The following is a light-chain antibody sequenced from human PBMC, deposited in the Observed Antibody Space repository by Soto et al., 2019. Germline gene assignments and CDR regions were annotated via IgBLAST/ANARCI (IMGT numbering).Light chain of an antibody. Sequence: QSVLTQSHSMSRAPGQRVTRSCPGRSSNIGAGYNIHWYQQIPGTAPKLLIYGNSNRPSGGTYRFSGSKASTSASLTSTGLQAEDEADYYCQSYDSRVRGPYVFGTGTKDTGL. CDR2: GNS. J-gene: IGLJ1*01. CDR1: SSNIGAGYN. CDR3: QSYDSRVRGPYV. V-gene: IGLV1-40*01.